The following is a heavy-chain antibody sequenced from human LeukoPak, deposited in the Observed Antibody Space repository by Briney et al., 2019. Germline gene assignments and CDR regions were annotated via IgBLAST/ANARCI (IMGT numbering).Heavy chain of an antibody. CDR3: AKDADTATIIHCYFDV. V-gene: IGHV3-30*18. CDR2: ISDDGRNK. CDR1: GFSIRNYG. Sequence: HPGGSQSLSCAASGFSIRNYGMHWVRQAPGKGLEWVAVISDDGRNKYYADSVRGRFTISRDNSKNMLYLQMNNLRPEDTAVYHCAKDADTATIIHCYFDVWGRSPLVTVSS. J-gene: IGHJ2*01. D-gene: IGHD5-18*01.